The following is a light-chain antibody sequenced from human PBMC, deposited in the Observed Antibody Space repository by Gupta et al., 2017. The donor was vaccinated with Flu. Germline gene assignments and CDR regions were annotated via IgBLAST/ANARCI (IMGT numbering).Light chain of an antibody. CDR2: GVT. V-gene: IGLV2-14*01. J-gene: IGLJ2*01. Sequence: QSALTQPASVSGSPGQSITISCTGTSSDIGSYNYVSWYQQPPGQAPKLLIYGVTNRPSGVSDRFSASKSGDTASLTSSGLQAEDEADYYCSSCISSTTLVFGGGTKLTVL. CDR1: SSDIGSYNY. CDR3: SSCISSTTLV.